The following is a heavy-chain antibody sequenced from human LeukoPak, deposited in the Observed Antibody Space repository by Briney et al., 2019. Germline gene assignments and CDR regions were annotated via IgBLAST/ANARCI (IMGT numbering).Heavy chain of an antibody. Sequence: GGSLRLSCAASGFTFSSYWMSWVRQAPGKGLEWVANIKQDGSEKYYVDSVNGRFTISRDNAKNLLYLQMNSLRAEDTAVYYCARDKIVGATTLDYWGQGTLVTVSS. V-gene: IGHV3-7*01. CDR2: IKQDGSEK. J-gene: IGHJ4*02. CDR3: ARDKIVGATTLDY. D-gene: IGHD1-26*01. CDR1: GFTFSSYW.